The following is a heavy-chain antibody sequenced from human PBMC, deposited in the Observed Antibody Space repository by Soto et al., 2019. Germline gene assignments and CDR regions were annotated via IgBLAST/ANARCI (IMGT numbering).Heavy chain of an antibody. Sequence: GASVKVSCKASGNTVPNYAIHWVRQAPGQRLEWMGWINGGNGNTYYSEHFQGRVTFTTDTSTSTVYMELSSLTSEDTAVYYCARAKLNGIYCSSTSCPPYYYYGMDVWGQGTTVTVS. J-gene: IGHJ6*02. CDR3: ARAKLNGIYCSSTSCPPYYYYGMDV. D-gene: IGHD2-2*01. CDR1: GNTVPNYA. CDR2: INGGNGNT. V-gene: IGHV1-3*01.